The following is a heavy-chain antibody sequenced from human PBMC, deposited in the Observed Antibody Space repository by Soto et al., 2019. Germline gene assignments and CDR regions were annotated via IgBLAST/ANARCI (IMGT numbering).Heavy chain of an antibody. CDR1: RFTFCSYF. CDR2: MSGSGGST. V-gene: IGHV3-23*01. J-gene: IGHJ4*02. CDR3: AHRNYYESRGYYSYFDY. Sequence: AGGFLRLSCAASRFTFCSYFMRWVRPAPGGGVEWVSGMSGSGGSTYYADTVKGRCTISRDNSKNTLYLQMNSLRDEDTAVYYCAHRNYYESRGYYSYFDYWGQGTLVTVSS. D-gene: IGHD3-22*01.